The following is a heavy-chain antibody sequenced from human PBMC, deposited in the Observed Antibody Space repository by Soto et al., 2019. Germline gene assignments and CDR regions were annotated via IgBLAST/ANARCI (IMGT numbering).Heavy chain of an antibody. CDR3: ARDRIFFVPGGYYYYGMDV. CDR1: GGTFSSYT. Sequence: QVQLVQSGAEVKKPGSSVKVSCKASGGTFSSYTISWGRQAPGQGLEWMGRIIPILGIANYAQKFQGRVTITADKSTSTTYMELSSLRSEDTPVYYCARDRIFFVPGGYYYYGMDVWGQGTTVTFS. CDR2: IIPILGIA. D-gene: IGHD3-16*01. V-gene: IGHV1-69*08. J-gene: IGHJ6*02.